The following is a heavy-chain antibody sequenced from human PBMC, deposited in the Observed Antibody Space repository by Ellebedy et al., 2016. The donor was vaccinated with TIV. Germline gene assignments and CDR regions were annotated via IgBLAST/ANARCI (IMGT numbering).Heavy chain of an antibody. CDR1: GYTFTSYD. Sequence: ASVKVSXXASGYTFTSYDINWVRQATGQGLEWMGWMNPNSGNTGYAQKFQGRVTMTRNTSISTAYMELSSLRSEDTAVYYCARGPRGSFTIFGGVKKKGWFDPWGQGTLVTVSS. J-gene: IGHJ5*02. CDR2: MNPNSGNT. CDR3: ARGPRGSFTIFGGVKKKGWFDP. D-gene: IGHD3-3*01. V-gene: IGHV1-8*01.